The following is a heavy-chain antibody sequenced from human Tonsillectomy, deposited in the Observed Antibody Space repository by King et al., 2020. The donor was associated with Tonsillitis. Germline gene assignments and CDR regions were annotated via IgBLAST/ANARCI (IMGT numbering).Heavy chain of an antibody. J-gene: IGHJ3*02. Sequence: VQLVESGAEVKKPGSSVKASCKASGGTFSSYGISWVRQAPGQGLEWMGGIIPIFGTANYAQKFQGRVTITADESTSTAYMELSSLKSEDTAVYYCARPLEGSGYYDDDVFDIWGQGTVVTVSS. CDR3: ARPLEGSGYYDDDVFDI. CDR1: GGTFSSYG. D-gene: IGHD3-3*01. V-gene: IGHV1-69*01. CDR2: IIPIFGTA.